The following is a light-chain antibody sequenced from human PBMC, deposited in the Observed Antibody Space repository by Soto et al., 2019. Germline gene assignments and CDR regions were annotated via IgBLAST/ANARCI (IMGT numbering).Light chain of an antibody. CDR3: RQRYNWPPLT. CDR1: QSVSSF. J-gene: IGKJ4*01. CDR2: DAS. Sequence: EIVLTQSPATLSLSPGERATLSCRASQSVSSFLAWYQQKPGQAPRPLIYDASNRATGIPARFSGSGSGTDFTLTVSNLEPEDFAVYYCRQRYNWPPLTFGGGTKVDIK. V-gene: IGKV3-11*01.